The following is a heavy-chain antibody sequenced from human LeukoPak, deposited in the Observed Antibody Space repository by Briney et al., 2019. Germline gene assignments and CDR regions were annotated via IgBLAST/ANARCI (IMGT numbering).Heavy chain of an antibody. J-gene: IGHJ4*02. Sequence: SETLSLTCTVSGGSISSSSYYWGWIRQPPGKGLEWIGSIYYSGSTYYNPSLKSRVTISVDTSKNEFSLKLMSVTAADRAVYYCARGAYDYYTSGSYYNYWGQGTLVTVSS. CDR3: ARGAYDYYTSGSYYNY. CDR1: GGSISSSSYY. D-gene: IGHD3-10*01. CDR2: IYYSGST. V-gene: IGHV4-39*01.